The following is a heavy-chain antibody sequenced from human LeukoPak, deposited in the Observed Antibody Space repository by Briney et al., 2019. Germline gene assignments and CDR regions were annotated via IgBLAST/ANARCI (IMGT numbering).Heavy chain of an antibody. CDR1: GYTFTSYY. CDR2: INPNSGGT. J-gene: IGHJ6*03. V-gene: IGHV1-2*02. CDR3: AREPYYYMDV. Sequence: GASVKVSCKASGYTFTSYYMHWVRQAPGQGLEWMGWINPNSGGTNYAQKFQGRVTMTTETSTSTAYMELRSLRSDDTAVYYCAREPYYYMDVWGKGTTVTVSS.